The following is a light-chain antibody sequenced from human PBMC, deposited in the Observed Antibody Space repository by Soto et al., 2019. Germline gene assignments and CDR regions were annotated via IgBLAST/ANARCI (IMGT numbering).Light chain of an antibody. CDR3: AAWDDSLSGPNWV. J-gene: IGLJ3*02. V-gene: IGLV1-47*01. CDR2: RNN. CDR1: SSNIGSNY. Sequence: QSVLTPPPSASGTPGQRVTISCSGSSSNIGSNYVYWYQQLPGTAPKLLIYRNNQRPSGVPDRFSGSKSGTSASLAISGLRSEDEADYYCAAWDDSLSGPNWVFGGGTKVTVL.